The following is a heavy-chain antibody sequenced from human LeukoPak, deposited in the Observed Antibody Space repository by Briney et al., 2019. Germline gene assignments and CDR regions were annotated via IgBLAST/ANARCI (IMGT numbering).Heavy chain of an antibody. D-gene: IGHD2-2*01. J-gene: IGHJ4*02. V-gene: IGHV3-23*01. CDR3: AKDLLLLPAGLLVQAAMAFDS. CDR2: ISGSGGST. CDR1: GFTFSSYA. Sequence: GGSLRLSCAASGFTFSSYAMSWVRQAPGKGLEWVSAISGSGGSTYYADSAKGRFTISRDNSKNTLYLQMNSLRAEDTAVYYCAKDLLLLPAGLLVQAAMAFDSWAREPWSPSPQ.